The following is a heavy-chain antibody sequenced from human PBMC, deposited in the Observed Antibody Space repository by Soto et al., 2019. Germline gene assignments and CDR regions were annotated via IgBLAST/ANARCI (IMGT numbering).Heavy chain of an antibody. J-gene: IGHJ4*02. CDR3: AKGRGVYGDSPLTFDY. V-gene: IGHV3-23*01. Sequence: GGSLRLSCAASGFTFSSYAMSWVRQAPGKGLEWVSAISGSGGSTYYADSVKGRFTISRDNSKNTLYLQMNSLRAEDTAVYYCAKGRGVYGDSPLTFDYWGQGTLVTVSS. CDR1: GFTFSSYA. CDR2: ISGSGGST. D-gene: IGHD4-17*01.